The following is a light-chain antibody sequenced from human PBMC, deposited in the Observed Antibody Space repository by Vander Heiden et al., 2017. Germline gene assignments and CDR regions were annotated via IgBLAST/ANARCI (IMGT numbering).Light chain of an antibody. J-gene: IGLJ1*01. Sequence: QSSLPQPASGSGSPGQSIALSCTGTSSDVGGYNSVSWYQQHPGKAPKLVIYDVTYRPSGVSNRFSGSKSGNTASLTISGLQNEDEADYYCSSYTSSSTLVFGTGTKVTVL. CDR2: DVT. CDR1: SSDVGGYNS. CDR3: SSYTSSSTLV. V-gene: IGLV2-14*03.